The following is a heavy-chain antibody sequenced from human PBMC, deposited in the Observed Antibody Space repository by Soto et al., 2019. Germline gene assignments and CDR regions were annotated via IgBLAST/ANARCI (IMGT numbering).Heavy chain of an antibody. Sequence: GGSLRLSCAVSGFTISTYWMLWVRQAPGKGLEWVASVNPDGSEKHYAESVKGRFAISRDNAKNTLYLQMNSLRAEDTAVYYCARDTGLIVVVPAAISFPPDYWGQGTLVTVSS. J-gene: IGHJ4*02. CDR3: ARDTGLIVVVPAAISFPPDY. CDR2: VNPDGSEK. CDR1: GFTISTYW. D-gene: IGHD2-2*02. V-gene: IGHV3-7*01.